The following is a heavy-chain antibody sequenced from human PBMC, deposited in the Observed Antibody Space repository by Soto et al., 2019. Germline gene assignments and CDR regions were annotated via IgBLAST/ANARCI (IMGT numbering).Heavy chain of an antibody. V-gene: IGHV1-3*01. Sequence: ASVKVSCKASGYTFTSYAMHWVRQAPGQRLEWMGWINAGNGNTKYSQKFQGRVTITRGTSASTAYMELTSLRSEYTAVYYCARAVAVPADFDYWGQGTLVTVSS. J-gene: IGHJ4*02. CDR2: INAGNGNT. D-gene: IGHD6-19*01. CDR1: GYTFTSYA. CDR3: ARAVAVPADFDY.